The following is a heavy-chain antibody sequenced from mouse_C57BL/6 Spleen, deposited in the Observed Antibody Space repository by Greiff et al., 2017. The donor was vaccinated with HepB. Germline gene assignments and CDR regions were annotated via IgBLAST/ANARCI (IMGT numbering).Heavy chain of an antibody. Sequence: QVQLQQPGAELVMPGASVKLSCKASGYTFTSYWMHWVKQRPGQGLEWIGEIDPSDSYTNYNQKFNGKSTLTVDKSSSTAYMQLSSLTSEDSAVYYCARSRAGLDYWGQGTTLTVSS. D-gene: IGHD3-1*01. J-gene: IGHJ2*01. CDR1: GYTFTSYW. V-gene: IGHV1-69*01. CDR2: IDPSDSYT. CDR3: ARSRAGLDY.